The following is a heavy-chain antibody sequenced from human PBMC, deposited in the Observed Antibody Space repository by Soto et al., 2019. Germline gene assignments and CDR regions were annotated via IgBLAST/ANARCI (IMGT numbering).Heavy chain of an antibody. J-gene: IGHJ6*02. D-gene: IGHD3-22*01. CDR2: ISYDGSNK. CDR1: GFTFSSYG. CDR3: AKALYYYDSSGSYSYYYYYGMDV. Sequence: QVQLVESGGGVVQPGRSLRLSCAASGFTFSSYGMHWVRQAPGKGLEWVAVISYDGSNKYYADSVKGRFTISRDNSKNTLYLQMNSLRAEDTAVYYCAKALYYYDSSGSYSYYYYYGMDVWGQGTTVTVSS. V-gene: IGHV3-30*18.